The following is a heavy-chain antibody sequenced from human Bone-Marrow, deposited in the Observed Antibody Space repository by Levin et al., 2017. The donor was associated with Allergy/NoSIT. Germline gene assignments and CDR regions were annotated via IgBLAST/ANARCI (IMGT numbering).Heavy chain of an antibody. CDR2: ISYDGSNK. J-gene: IGHJ4*02. Sequence: SCAASGFTFSSYGMHWVRQAPGKGLEWVAVISYDGSNKYYADSVKGRFTISRDNSKNTLYLQMNSLRAEDTAVYYCAKDGFTVEPYFDYWGQGTLVTVSS. CDR1: GFTFSSYG. D-gene: IGHD4-11*01. V-gene: IGHV3-30*18. CDR3: AKDGFTVEPYFDY.